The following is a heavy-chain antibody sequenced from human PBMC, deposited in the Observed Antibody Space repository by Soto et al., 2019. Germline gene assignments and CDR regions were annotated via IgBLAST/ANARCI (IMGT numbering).Heavy chain of an antibody. D-gene: IGHD1-26*01. V-gene: IGHV4-59*01. CDR3: ARGRGGTYDAFDI. Sequence: SETLSLTCTVSSGSIGTYFWSWIRQPPGKGLEWIGYIYYSGTTNYNPSLKSRVTIFLDTSKNQFSLRLSSVTAADTAVYYCARGRGGTYDAFDIWGQGTLVTVS. CDR1: SGSIGTYF. J-gene: IGHJ3*02. CDR2: IYYSGTT.